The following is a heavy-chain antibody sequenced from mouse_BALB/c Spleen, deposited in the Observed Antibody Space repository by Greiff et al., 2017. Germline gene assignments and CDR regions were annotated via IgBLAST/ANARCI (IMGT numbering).Heavy chain of an antibody. Sequence: QVQLQQSGAELVRPGASVTLSCKASGYTFTDYEMHWVKQTPVHGLEWIGAIDPETGGTAYNQKFKGKATLTADKSSSTAYMELRSLTSEDSAVYYCTRGGYYPGYWGQGTTLTVSS. J-gene: IGHJ2*01. D-gene: IGHD1-1*01. CDR2: IDPETGGT. V-gene: IGHV1-15*01. CDR1: GYTFTDYE. CDR3: TRGGYYPGY.